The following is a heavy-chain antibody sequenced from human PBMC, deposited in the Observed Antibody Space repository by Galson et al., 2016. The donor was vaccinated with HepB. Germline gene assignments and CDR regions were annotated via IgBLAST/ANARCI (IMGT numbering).Heavy chain of an antibody. D-gene: IGHD3-22*01. CDR1: GDSVGSAFHY. V-gene: IGHV4-61*01. Sequence: SETLSPTCTVSGDSVGSAFHYWSWLRQPPGKGLEWIGSIFHSGRTAYNTPLKGRLTSSVDTSKSQIYLTLTSVTAADTAVYYCARMIIITRGLDHWGQGTLVTVS. J-gene: IGHJ4*02. CDR3: ARMIIITRGLDH. CDR2: IFHSGRT.